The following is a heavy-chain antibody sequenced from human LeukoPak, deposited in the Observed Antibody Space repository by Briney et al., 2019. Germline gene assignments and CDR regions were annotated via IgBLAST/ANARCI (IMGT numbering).Heavy chain of an antibody. J-gene: IGHJ4*02. D-gene: IGHD2-2*01. CDR2: ISGSGDTT. Sequence: GGSLRLSCTASRFTFSTYAMSWVRQAPGKGLEWVSSISGSGDTTYYTGSVKGRFTISRDNSKNALYLQMSSLRAEDAAVYYCAKSQRNDQQVVQRIDYWGQGTLVTVSS. V-gene: IGHV3-23*01. CDR3: AKSQRNDQQVVQRIDY. CDR1: RFTFSTYA.